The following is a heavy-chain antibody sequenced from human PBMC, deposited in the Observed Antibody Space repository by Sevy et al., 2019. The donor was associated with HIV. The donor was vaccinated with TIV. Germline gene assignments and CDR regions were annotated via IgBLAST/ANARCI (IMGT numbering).Heavy chain of an antibody. J-gene: IGHJ3*01. D-gene: IGHD2-8*01. V-gene: IGHV3-30-3*01. Sequence: GGSLRLSCAASGLTFRSHAMHWVRQAPGKGLGWVTVISYDGAVRYYGESVKGRFTVSRDNSKNTLYLQMNSLRPDDTAVYYCAREAGYSTKNDAFAFWGQGTMVTVSS. CDR2: ISYDGAVR. CDR3: AREAGYSTKNDAFAF. CDR1: GLTFRSHA.